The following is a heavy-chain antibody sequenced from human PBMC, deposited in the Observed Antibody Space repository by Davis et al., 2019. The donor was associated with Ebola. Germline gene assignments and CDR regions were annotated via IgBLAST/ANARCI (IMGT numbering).Heavy chain of an antibody. J-gene: IGHJ6*04. D-gene: IGHD3-10*01. CDR2: ISSSSSYT. V-gene: IGHV3-11*05. CDR1: GFTFSDYY. Sequence: PGGSLRLSCAASGFTFSDYYMSWIRQAPGKGLEWVSYISSSSSYTNYADSVKGRFTISRHNSKNTLYLQMNSLRAEDTAVYYCARDHITMVRGVIITSDGMDVWGKGTTVTVSS. CDR3: ARDHITMVRGVIITSDGMDV.